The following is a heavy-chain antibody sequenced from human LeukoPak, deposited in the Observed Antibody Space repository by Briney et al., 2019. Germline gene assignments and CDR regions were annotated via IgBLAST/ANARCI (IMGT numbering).Heavy chain of an antibody. CDR1: GGSISSYY. D-gene: IGHD6-6*01. J-gene: IGHJ5*02. Sequence: PSETLSLTCTVSGGSISSYYWSWIRQPPGKGLEWIRYIYTSGSTNYNPSLKSRVTISVDTSKNQFSLKLSSVTAADTAVYYCARARWGSSSSWFDPWGQGTLVTVSS. V-gene: IGHV4-4*09. CDR2: IYTSGST. CDR3: ARARWGSSSSWFDP.